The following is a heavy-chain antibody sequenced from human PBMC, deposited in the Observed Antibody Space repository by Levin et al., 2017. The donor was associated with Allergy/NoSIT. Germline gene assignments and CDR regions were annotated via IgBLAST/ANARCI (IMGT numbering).Heavy chain of an antibody. D-gene: IGHD3-9*01. V-gene: IGHV4-4*02. J-gene: IGHJ4*02. CDR2: IYRSGDT. CDR1: GGSISTDNW. Sequence: SETLSLTCAVSGGSISTDNWWSWIRQPPGKGLEWIGEIYRSGDTTHNPSLRSRFTMSVDKSKNHFSLKLSSVTAADTAVYSCATVEGLFCSGVSCSYSFHYWGQGDLVTGSS. CDR3: ATVEGLFCSGVSCSYSFHY.